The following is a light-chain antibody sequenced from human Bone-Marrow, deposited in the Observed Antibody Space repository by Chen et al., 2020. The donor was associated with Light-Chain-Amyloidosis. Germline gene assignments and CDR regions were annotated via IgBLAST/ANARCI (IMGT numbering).Light chain of an antibody. CDR2: DDS. CDR3: QVWDRSSDRPV. J-gene: IGLJ3*02. CDR1: NIGSTS. Sequence: SYVLTQPSSVSVAPGQTATIACGGNNIGSTSVHWYQQTPGQAPLLVVYDDSVRPSGIPERLSGSNAGNAATLTISRVEAEDEADYSCQVWDRSSDRPVFGGGTKLTVL. V-gene: IGLV3-21*02.